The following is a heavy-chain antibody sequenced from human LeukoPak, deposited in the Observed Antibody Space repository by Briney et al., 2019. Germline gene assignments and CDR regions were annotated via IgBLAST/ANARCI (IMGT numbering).Heavy chain of an antibody. J-gene: IGHJ4*02. V-gene: IGHV1-2*02. D-gene: IGHD3-3*01. CDR3: ARGRRADFGVVIMFVY. CDR1: GYTITGYY. CDR2: INPSSGGT. Sequence: ASVKVSCKASGYTITGYYMHWVRQAPGQGLEWMGWINPSSGGTNYAQKFQGRVTMTRDTSISTAYMELSRLRSDDTAVYYCARGRRADFGVVIMFVYWGQGTLVTVSS.